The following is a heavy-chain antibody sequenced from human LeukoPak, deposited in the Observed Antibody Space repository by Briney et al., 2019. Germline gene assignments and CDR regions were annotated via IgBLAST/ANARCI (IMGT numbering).Heavy chain of an antibody. Sequence: GASVKVSCKASGGTFSSYAISWVRQAPGQGLEWMEGIIPIFGTANYAQKFQGRVTITADESTSTAYMGLSSLRSEDTAVYYCARSPLDIVVVPAAPHYYFDYWGQGTLVIVSS. D-gene: IGHD2-2*01. J-gene: IGHJ4*02. V-gene: IGHV1-69*13. CDR2: IIPIFGTA. CDR3: ARSPLDIVVVPAAPHYYFDY. CDR1: GGTFSSYA.